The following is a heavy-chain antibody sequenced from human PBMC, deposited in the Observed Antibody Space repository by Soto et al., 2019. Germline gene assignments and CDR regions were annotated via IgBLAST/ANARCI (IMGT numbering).Heavy chain of an antibody. Sequence: EVQLVESGGGLVQPGVSLRLSCAASGFTVSGNYMNWVRQAPGKGLEWVSVIYSDGSTYYADSVKGRFTISSDSSKNRLYLQMNRLRAEDKAVYYCARGGGAAAAYWGRGTLVTVSS. J-gene: IGHJ4*02. D-gene: IGHD6-13*01. V-gene: IGHV3-66*01. CDR3: ARGGGAAAAY. CDR2: IYSDGST. CDR1: GFTVSGNY.